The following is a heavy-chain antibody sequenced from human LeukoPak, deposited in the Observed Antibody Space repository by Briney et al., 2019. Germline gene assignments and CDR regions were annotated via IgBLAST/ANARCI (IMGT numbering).Heavy chain of an antibody. CDR2: INSDGSSI. J-gene: IGHJ4*02. CDR3: IRPDYVDHQFDY. CDR1: GFTFSVYW. V-gene: IGHV3-74*01. Sequence: PGGSLKLSCSTSGFTFSVYWMHWVRQAPGKGLVWVSRINSDGSSIGYADSVKGRFTISRDNAKNTLYLQMNSLRVEDTAVYYCIRPDYVDHQFDYWGQGTLVTVSS. D-gene: IGHD4-17*01.